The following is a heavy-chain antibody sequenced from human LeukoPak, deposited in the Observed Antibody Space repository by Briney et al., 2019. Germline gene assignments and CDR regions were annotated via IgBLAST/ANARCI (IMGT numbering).Heavy chain of an antibody. CDR3: ARKGDYEVDFDY. CDR1: GYTFINYF. V-gene: IGHV1-2*06. Sequence: ASVKVSCKASGYTFINYFLHWVRQAPGQGLEWMGRINPNTGGTNYARKFRGRIIMTRDTSINTAYMELTRLRSDDTAVYYCARKGDYEVDFDYWGQGTLVTVSS. D-gene: IGHD4-17*01. J-gene: IGHJ4*02. CDR2: INPNTGGT.